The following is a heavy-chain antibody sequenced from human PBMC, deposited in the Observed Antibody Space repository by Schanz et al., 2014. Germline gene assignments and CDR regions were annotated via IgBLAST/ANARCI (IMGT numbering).Heavy chain of an antibody. V-gene: IGHV3-33*01. Sequence: QAQLMESGGGVVQPGTSLILSCSVSGFSLNTYGIHWFRQPAGKGLEWVAVIWNNGVTKYYADSVRGRFTISRDRFQNTLYRQMSSLRAEDAADYYSARPRFDYGEVDCWGQGTLVTVSS. D-gene: IGHD4-17*01. CDR1: GFSLNTYG. CDR3: ARPRFDYGEVDC. CDR2: IWNNGVTK. J-gene: IGHJ4*02.